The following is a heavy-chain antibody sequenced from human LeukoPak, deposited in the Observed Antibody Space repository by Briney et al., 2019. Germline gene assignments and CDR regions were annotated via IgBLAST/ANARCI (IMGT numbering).Heavy chain of an antibody. Sequence: GGSLRLSCAASEFTFNDAWMSWVRQAPGKGLEWVGRVKSEIDGGAIDYAAPVKDRFSISRDDSKNTLHLQMDGLKTEDTAVYFCTSGTGYTDHDYWGQGTLVTVSS. CDR1: EFTFNDAW. CDR3: TSGTGYTDHDY. J-gene: IGHJ4*02. CDR2: VKSEIDGGAI. V-gene: IGHV3-15*01. D-gene: IGHD3/OR15-3a*01.